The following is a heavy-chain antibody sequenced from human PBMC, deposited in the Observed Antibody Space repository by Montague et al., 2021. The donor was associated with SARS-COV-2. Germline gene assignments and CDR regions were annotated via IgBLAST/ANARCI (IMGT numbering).Heavy chain of an antibody. CDR3: ARDLGAANWGVYYGMDV. CDR1: GFTFSSYS. V-gene: IGHV3-21*01. J-gene: IGHJ6*02. Sequence: SLRLSCPASGFTFSSYSVNWVRQAPGKGLEWVSSISSSSSYIYYADSVKGRFTISRDNAKNSLYLQMNSLRAEDTAVYYCARDLGAANWGVYYGMDVWGQGTTVTVSS. D-gene: IGHD1-26*01. CDR2: ISSSSSYI.